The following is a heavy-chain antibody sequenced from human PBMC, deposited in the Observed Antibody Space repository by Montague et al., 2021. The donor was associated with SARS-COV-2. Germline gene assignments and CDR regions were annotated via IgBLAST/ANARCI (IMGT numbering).Heavy chain of an antibody. CDR1: GFTFSNYW. J-gene: IGHJ6*02. CDR3: AREGYYDFWSGFPRNGLDV. CDR2: IKQDGSEK. D-gene: IGHD3-3*01. Sequence: SLRLSCAASGFTFSNYWMSWVCQAPGKGLEWVANIKQDGSEKYYVDSVKGRFTISRDNAKNSLYLQMNSLRAEDTAVYYCAREGYYDFWSGFPRNGLDVWGQGTAVTVSS. V-gene: IGHV3-7*03.